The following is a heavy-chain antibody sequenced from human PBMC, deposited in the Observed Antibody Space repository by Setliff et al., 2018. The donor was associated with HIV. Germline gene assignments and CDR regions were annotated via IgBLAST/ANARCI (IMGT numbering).Heavy chain of an antibody. V-gene: IGHV4-38-2*01. CDR3: ARQGDGYNLYHVYYFNY. Sequence: SETLSLTCALSGYSISNGYYWGWIRQHSGKGLEWIGSIYHSGTTYYNPSLRSRVTISVDTSKNQFSLKLSSVTAADTAVYYCARQGDGYNLYHVYYFNYWGQGTLVTVSS. CDR1: GYSISNGYY. CDR2: IYHSGTT. D-gene: IGHD5-12*01. J-gene: IGHJ4*02.